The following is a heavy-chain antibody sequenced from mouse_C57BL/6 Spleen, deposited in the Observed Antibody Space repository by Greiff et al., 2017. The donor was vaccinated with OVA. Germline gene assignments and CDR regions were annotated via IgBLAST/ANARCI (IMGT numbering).Heavy chain of an antibody. CDR1: GYTFTSYW. D-gene: IGHD2-3*01. V-gene: IGHV1-52*01. CDR3: ARSLYDGRFDD. Sequence: QVQLQQSGAELVRPGSSVKLSCKASGYTFTSYWMHWVKQRPIQGLEWIGNIDPSDSETHYNQKFKDKATLTVDKSSSTAYMQLSSLTSEDSAVYYCARSLYDGRFDDWGQGTTLTVSS. J-gene: IGHJ2*01. CDR2: IDPSDSET.